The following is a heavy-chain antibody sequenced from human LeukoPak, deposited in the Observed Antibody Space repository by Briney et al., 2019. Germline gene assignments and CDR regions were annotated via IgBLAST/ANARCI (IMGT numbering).Heavy chain of an antibody. CDR1: GFTFSSYW. Sequence: PGGSLRLSCAASGFTFSSYWMSWVRQAPGKGLEWVANIKQEGSEKYYVESVKGRFTISRDNAKNSLYLQMNSLRAEDTAVYYCARVLSQSYYYDSSGYADYWGQGTLVTVSS. CDR3: ARVLSQSYYYDSSGYADY. V-gene: IGHV3-7*01. J-gene: IGHJ4*02. D-gene: IGHD3-22*01. CDR2: IKQEGSEK.